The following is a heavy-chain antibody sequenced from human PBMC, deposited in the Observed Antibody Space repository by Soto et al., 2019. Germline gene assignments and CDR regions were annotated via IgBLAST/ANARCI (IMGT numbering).Heavy chain of an antibody. J-gene: IGHJ6*02. CDR3: AKDREGENYFGMDG. Sequence: QVQLVESGGGVAQPGRSLRLSCAASGFTFSTYGMHWVRQAPGKGMEWVAVISDDGSKKNYVDSVKGRFTISRDNSKNTLYLQMNSLRAEDTAVYYCAKDREGENYFGMDGWGQGTTVTVSS. D-gene: IGHD3-16*01. CDR1: GFTFSTYG. V-gene: IGHV3-30*18. CDR2: ISDDGSKK.